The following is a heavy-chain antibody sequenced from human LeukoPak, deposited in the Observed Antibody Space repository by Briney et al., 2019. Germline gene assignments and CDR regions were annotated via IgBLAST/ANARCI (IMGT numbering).Heavy chain of an antibody. Sequence: SQTLSLTCAISGDSVSSNSAAWNWIRQSPSRGLEWLVRTYYRSKWYNDYAVSVKSRITIKPDTSKNQFSLQLNSVTPEDTAVYYCARAPIAVAGPGASRWFDPWGQGTLVTVSS. CDR2: TYYRSKWYN. CDR3: ARAPIAVAGPGASRWFDP. V-gene: IGHV6-1*01. J-gene: IGHJ5*02. CDR1: GDSVSSNSAA. D-gene: IGHD6-19*01.